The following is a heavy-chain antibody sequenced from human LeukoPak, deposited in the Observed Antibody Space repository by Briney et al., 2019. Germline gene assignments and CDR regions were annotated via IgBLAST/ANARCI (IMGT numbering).Heavy chain of an antibody. CDR1: GLPFSSYA. CDR3: ASGGWHYFDY. Sequence: GGSLRLSCAASGLPFSSYAMSWVRQAPGKGLEWVSLLSGSATTTSYADSVKGRFTISRDNSKNTLYLQMNSLRAEDTAVYYCASGGWHYFDYWGQGTLVTASS. J-gene: IGHJ4*02. CDR2: LSGSATTT. V-gene: IGHV3-23*01. D-gene: IGHD3-3*01.